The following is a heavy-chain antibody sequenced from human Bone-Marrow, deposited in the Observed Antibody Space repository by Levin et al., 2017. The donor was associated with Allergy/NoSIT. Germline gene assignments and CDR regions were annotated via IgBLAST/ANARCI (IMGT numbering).Heavy chain of an antibody. CDR3: ARDSSAATTIPYFDY. V-gene: IGHV1-2*06. J-gene: IGHJ4*02. CDR2: ISPNNGVT. Sequence: ASVKVFCKASGYPFTYYYIHWVRQAPGQGLEWMGRISPNNGVTAYAQNFQGRVTMTRDTSINTAYMELSRLRSDDTAVYYCARDSSAATTIPYFDYWGRGTLVTVSS. D-gene: IGHD6-19*01. CDR1: GYPFTYYY.